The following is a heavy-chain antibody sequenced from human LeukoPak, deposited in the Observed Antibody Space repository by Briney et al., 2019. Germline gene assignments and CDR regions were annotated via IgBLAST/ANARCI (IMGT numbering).Heavy chain of an antibody. CDR2: ISGSGGST. D-gene: IGHD1-26*01. CDR3: ARALRVSGSYYPYYYYGMDV. V-gene: IGHV3-23*01. CDR1: GFTFSSYA. J-gene: IGHJ6*02. Sequence: GGSLRLSCAASGFTFSSYAMSWVRQAPGKGLEWVSAISGSGGSTYYADSVKGRFTISRDNSKNTLYLQMDSLRAEDTAAYYCARALRVSGSYYPYYYYGMDVWGQGTTVTVSS.